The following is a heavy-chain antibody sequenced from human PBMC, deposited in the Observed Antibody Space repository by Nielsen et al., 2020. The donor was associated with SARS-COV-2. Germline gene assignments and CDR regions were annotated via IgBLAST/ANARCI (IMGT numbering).Heavy chain of an antibody. CDR3: ARGKYYDLLIGYLKWFYL. V-gene: IGHV3-33*01. J-gene: IGHJ5*02. Sequence: GESLKISCAASGFTFSSYGIDWVRQAPGKGLEWVAVIWSDGSTNYYADSVKGRFTIARDNSKNTLYLQMNSLRVEDTGIYYCARGKYYDLLIGYLKWFYLWGQGTLVTVSS. CDR2: IWSDGSTN. CDR1: GFTFSSYG. D-gene: IGHD3-9*01.